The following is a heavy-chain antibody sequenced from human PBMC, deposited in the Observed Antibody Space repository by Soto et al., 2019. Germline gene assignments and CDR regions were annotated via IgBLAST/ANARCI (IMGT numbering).Heavy chain of an antibody. CDR3: ARDDSTYCGGGCCRYFTDGLDV. CDR1: GGTFINHA. D-gene: IGHD2-21*02. V-gene: IGHV1-69*01. CDR2: IIPMFGTA. J-gene: IGHJ6*01. Sequence: QVQLVQSGAEVKKPGSSVKISCKASGGTFINHAFSWVRQAPGQGLEWMGGIIPMFGTADDSQKFQGRVTITAEESTTTAHMALSSLRSDDSAVYSCARDDSTYCGGGCCRYFTDGLDVWGQGTTVTVSS.